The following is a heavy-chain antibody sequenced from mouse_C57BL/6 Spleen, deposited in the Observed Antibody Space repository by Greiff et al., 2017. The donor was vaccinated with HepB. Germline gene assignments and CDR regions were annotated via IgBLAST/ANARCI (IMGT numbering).Heavy chain of an antibody. J-gene: IGHJ2*01. V-gene: IGHV1-83*01. Sequence: VQLQQSGPELVKPGASVKMSCKASGYTFTDYYMHWVKQKPGKGLEWIGEIYPGSGNTYYNEKFKGKATLTADTSSSTAYMQLSSLTSEDSAVYFCARPYYDYDVSDYWGQGTTLTVSS. CDR2: YPGSGNTY. CDR1: YTFTDYYM. CDR3: RPYYDYDVSDY. D-gene: IGHD2-4*01.